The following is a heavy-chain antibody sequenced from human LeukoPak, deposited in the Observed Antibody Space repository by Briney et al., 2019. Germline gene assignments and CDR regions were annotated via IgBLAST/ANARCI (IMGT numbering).Heavy chain of an antibody. J-gene: IGHJ4*02. CDR3: ARGIEEWLYLYY. D-gene: IGHD3-3*01. Sequence: GESLRLSCAASGFTFAPYWMTWVRQAPGKGLEYVATMNRDGSEKYYVDSVKGRFSISRDNSKNSLYLQMDSLRAEDTAVYYCARGIEEWLYLYYWGQGALVTVAS. V-gene: IGHV3-7*04. CDR1: GFTFAPYW. CDR2: MNRDGSEK.